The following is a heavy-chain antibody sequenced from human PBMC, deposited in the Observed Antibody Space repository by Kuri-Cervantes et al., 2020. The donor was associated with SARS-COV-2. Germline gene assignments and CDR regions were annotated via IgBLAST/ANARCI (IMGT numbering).Heavy chain of an antibody. D-gene: IGHD6-13*01. CDR2: INHSGSA. Sequence: ESLKISCAASGFTFSSYEMNWVRQAPGKGLEWIGEINHSGSANYNPSLKSRVTISVDTSKNQFSLKLSSVTAADTAVYYCARHQGGSSSRLWYAFDIWGQGTMVTVSS. J-gene: IGHJ3*02. CDR1: GFTFSSYE. V-gene: IGHV4-34*01. CDR3: ARHQGGSSSRLWYAFDI.